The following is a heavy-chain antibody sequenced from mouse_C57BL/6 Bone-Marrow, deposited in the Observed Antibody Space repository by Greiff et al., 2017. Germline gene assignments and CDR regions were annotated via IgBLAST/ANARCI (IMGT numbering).Heavy chain of an antibody. CDR2: INYDGSST. Sequence: DVKLVESEGGLVQPGSSMKLSCTASGFTFSDYYMAWVRPVPEKGLEWVANINYDGSSTYYLDSLKSRFIISRDNAKNILYLQMSSRKSEDTATYYCARDRGYSNYWYFDVWGTGTTVTVSS. D-gene: IGHD2-5*01. V-gene: IGHV5-16*01. CDR1: GFTFSDYY. CDR3: ARDRGYSNYWYFDV. J-gene: IGHJ1*03.